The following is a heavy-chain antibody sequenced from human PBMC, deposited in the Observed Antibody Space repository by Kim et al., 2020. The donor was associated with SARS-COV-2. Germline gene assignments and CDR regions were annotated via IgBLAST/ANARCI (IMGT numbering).Heavy chain of an antibody. V-gene: IGHV3-33*06. CDR2: IWYDGSNK. Sequence: GGSLRLSCAASGFTFSSYAMHWVRQAPGKGLEWVAVIWYDGSNKYYADSVKGRFTISRDNSKNTLYLQMNSLRAEDTAVYYCAKDKRPGDGDYVTWGQGTLVTVSS. CDR1: GFTFSSYA. CDR3: AKDKRPGDGDYVT. D-gene: IGHD4-17*01. J-gene: IGHJ5*02.